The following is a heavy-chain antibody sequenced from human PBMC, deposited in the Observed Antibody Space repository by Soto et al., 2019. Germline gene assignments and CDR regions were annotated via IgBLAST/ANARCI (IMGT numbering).Heavy chain of an antibody. CDR1: GGSFSGYY. J-gene: IGHJ6*02. V-gene: IGHV4-34*01. Sequence: SYTLSLTCAVYGGSFSGYYWSWIRQPPGKGLEWIGEINHSGSTNYNPSLKSRVTISVDTSKNQFSLKLSSVTAADTAVYYFARVVTTTRPLYYYYYYGTDVWGQGTTVTASS. CDR2: INHSGST. D-gene: IGHD4-17*01. CDR3: ARVVTTTRPLYYYYYYGTDV.